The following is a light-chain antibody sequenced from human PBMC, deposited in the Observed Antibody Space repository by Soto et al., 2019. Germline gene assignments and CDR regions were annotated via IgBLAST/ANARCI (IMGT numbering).Light chain of an antibody. CDR2: GAS. Sequence: EIVLTQSPGTLSLSTGERATLSCRASQSVSSSYLAWYQQKTGQAPRLLIYGASSRATGIPDRFSGSRSGAYFTLTISRLEHEEFAVKYCQKYGNLPTLTFGRGTKGEIK. CDR1: QSVSSSY. CDR3: QKYGNLPTLT. V-gene: IGKV3-20*01. J-gene: IGKJ4*01.